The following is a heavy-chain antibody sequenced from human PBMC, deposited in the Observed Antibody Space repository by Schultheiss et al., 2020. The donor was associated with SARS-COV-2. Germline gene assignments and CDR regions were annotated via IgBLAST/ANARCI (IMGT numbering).Heavy chain of an antibody. CDR1: GYTFTSYG. J-gene: IGHJ5*02. Sequence: ASVKVSCKASGYTFTSYGISWVRQAPGQGLEWMGWISAYNGNTNYAQKLQGRVTMTTDTSTSTAYMELMSLRSDDTAVYYCAVGTGTAMVPNWFDPWGQGTLVTVSS. CDR3: AVGTGTAMVPNWFDP. CDR2: ISAYNGNT. D-gene: IGHD5-18*01. V-gene: IGHV1-18*01.